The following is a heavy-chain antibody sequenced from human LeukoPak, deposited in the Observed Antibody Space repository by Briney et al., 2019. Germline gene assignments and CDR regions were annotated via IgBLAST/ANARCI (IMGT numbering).Heavy chain of an antibody. CDR1: GYSFTSYW. J-gene: IGHJ5*02. CDR2: IYPGDSDT. D-gene: IGHD3-22*01. Sequence: GESLKISCKGSGYSFTSYWIGWVRQMPGKGLELMGIIYPGDSDTRYSPSFQGQVTISADKSISTAYLQWSSLKASDTAMYYCARQALGSGYYYAWFDPWGQGTLVTVSS. CDR3: ARQALGSGYYYAWFDP. V-gene: IGHV5-51*01.